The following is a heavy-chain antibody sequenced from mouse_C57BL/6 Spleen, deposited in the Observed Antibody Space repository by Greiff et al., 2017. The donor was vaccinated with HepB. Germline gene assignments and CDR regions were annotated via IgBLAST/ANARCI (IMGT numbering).Heavy chain of an antibody. CDR1: GFTFSDYG. J-gene: IGHJ4*01. CDR3: ARTGGIYAMDY. Sequence: EVQRVESGGGLVKPGGSLKLSCAASGFTFSDYGMHWVRQAPEKGLEWVAYISSGSSTIYYADTVKGRFTISRDNAKNTLFLQMTSLRSEDTAMYYCARTGGIYAMDYWGQGTSVTVSS. D-gene: IGHD4-1*01. V-gene: IGHV5-17*01. CDR2: ISSGSSTI.